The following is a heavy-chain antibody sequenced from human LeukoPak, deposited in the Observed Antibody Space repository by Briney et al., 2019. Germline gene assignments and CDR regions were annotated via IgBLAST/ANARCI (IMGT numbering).Heavy chain of an antibody. D-gene: IGHD3-10*01. CDR2: IIPIFGTA. J-gene: IGHJ3*02. Sequence: VASVKVSCKASGGTFSSYAISWVRQAPGQGLEWMGRIIPIFGTANYAQKFQGRVTITTDESTSTAYMELSSLRSEDTAVYYCARVFRVPYDAFDIWGQGTMVTVSS. V-gene: IGHV1-69*05. CDR1: GGTFSSYA. CDR3: ARVFRVPYDAFDI.